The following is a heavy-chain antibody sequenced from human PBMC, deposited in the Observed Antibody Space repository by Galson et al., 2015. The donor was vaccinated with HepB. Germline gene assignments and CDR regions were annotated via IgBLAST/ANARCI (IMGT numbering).Heavy chain of an antibody. CDR1: GFTFSSYG. CDR2: IWYDGSNK. J-gene: IGHJ4*02. V-gene: IGHV3-33*08. CDR3: ARGDPQDY. Sequence: SLRLSCAASGFTFSSYGMHWVRQAPGKGLEWVAVIWYDGSNKYYTDSVKGRFTISRDNSKNTLYLQMNSLRADDTAVYYCARGDPQDYWGQGTLVSVSS.